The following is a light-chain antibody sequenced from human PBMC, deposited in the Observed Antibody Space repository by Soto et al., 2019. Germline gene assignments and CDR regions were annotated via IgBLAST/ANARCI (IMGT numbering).Light chain of an antibody. J-gene: IGKJ2*01. CDR2: KAS. CDR1: QSISSW. Sequence: DIQMTQSPSTLSASVGDRVTITCRASQSISSWLAWYQQKPGKAPKVLIYKASILQSGGPSRCSGSGSGTEFTLTISSLQPDDFATYYRQHYNSYARTFGQGTKLEIK. V-gene: IGKV1-5*03. CDR3: QHYNSYART.